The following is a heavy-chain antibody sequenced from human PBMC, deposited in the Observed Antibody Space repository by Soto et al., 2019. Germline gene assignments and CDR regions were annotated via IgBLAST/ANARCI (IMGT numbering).Heavy chain of an antibody. D-gene: IGHD3-22*01. CDR1: GFTFSSYA. V-gene: IGHV3-64D*06. Sequence: QPGGSLRLSCSASGFTFSSYAMHWVRQAPGKGLEYVSAISSNGGSTYYADSVKGRFTISRDNSKNTLYLQMSSLRAEDTAVYYCVSSFLYYYDSSGYYTMPSYYFDYWGQGTLVTVSS. CDR3: VSSFLYYYDSSGYYTMPSYYFDY. CDR2: ISSNGGST. J-gene: IGHJ4*02.